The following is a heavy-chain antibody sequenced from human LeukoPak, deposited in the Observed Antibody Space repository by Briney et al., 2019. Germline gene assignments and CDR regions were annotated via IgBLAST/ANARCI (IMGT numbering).Heavy chain of an antibody. Sequence: ASVKVSCKASGYMFSSYGVTWVRQAPGQGLEWMGWISAYNGNTKSAQNLQGRVIMTTDTSTNTAHMELRSLRSDDTAVYYCARIASDGSGTNHYWGQGTQVIVSS. D-gene: IGHD3-10*01. J-gene: IGHJ4*02. CDR1: GYMFSSYG. CDR2: ISAYNGNT. CDR3: ARIASDGSGTNHY. V-gene: IGHV1-18*01.